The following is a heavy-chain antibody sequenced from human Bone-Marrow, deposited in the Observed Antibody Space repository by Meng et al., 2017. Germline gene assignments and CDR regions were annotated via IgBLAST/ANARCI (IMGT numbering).Heavy chain of an antibody. J-gene: IGHJ4*02. CDR3: ARTYYYDSSGYYSSRY. CDR2: ISAYNGNT. V-gene: IGHV1-18*01. D-gene: IGHD3-22*01. Sequence: QVQLVQPGAEVKKPGASVKVSCKASGYTFTSYGISWVRQAPGQGLEWMGWISAYNGNTNYAQKLQGRVTMTTDTSTSTAYMELRSLRSDDTAVYYCARTYYYDSSGYYSSRYWGQGTLVTVSS. CDR1: GYTFTSYG.